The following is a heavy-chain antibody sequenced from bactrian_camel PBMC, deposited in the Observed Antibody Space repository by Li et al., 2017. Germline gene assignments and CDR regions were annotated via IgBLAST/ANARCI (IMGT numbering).Heavy chain of an antibody. CDR1: GITDSNLY. CDR2: LYRHGTRP. Sequence: VQLVESGGGSVQVGGSLRLSCVASGITDSNLYMGWSRQAPGKEREGIASLYRHGTRPAYADSVKGRFTLTRDSASDTLYLQMDSLNPEDTGMYYCAAGRLRNGYCYSLLNRMAYNNWGQGTQVTVS. J-gene: IGHJ4*01. CDR3: AAGRLRNGYCYSLLNRMAYNN. D-gene: IGHD2*01. V-gene: IGHV3S40*01.